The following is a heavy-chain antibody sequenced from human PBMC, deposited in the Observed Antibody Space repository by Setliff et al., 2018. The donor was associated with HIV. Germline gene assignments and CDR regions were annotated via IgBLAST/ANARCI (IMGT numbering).Heavy chain of an antibody. CDR1: GFTFSSYP. Sequence: PGGSLRLSCAASGFTFSSYPMHWVRQAPGKGLEWVALVSHDGSYKYYAGSVQGRFTISRDNSKNTLSLQMNSLRAGDTAVYYCARDLKFGSSGHYYYYMDIGGKGTTVTVSS. D-gene: IGHD6-6*01. CDR3: ARDLKFGSSGHYYYYMDI. J-gene: IGHJ6*03. CDR2: VSHDGSYK. V-gene: IGHV3-30*04.